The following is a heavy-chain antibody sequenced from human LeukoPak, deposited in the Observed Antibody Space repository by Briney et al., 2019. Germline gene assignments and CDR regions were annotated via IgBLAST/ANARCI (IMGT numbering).Heavy chain of an antibody. CDR3: ARSGCGSGGGCYNYRNAFDI. Sequence: GGSLRLSCAASGFTFSSYSMNWVRQAPGKGLEWLSYISSSSSIIYYADSVKGRFTISRDNAKNSLYLQMNSLRDEDTAVYYCARSGCGSGGGCYNYRNAFDIWGQGTMVTVSS. CDR1: GFTFSSYS. D-gene: IGHD2-15*01. CDR2: ISSSSSII. V-gene: IGHV3-48*02. J-gene: IGHJ3*02.